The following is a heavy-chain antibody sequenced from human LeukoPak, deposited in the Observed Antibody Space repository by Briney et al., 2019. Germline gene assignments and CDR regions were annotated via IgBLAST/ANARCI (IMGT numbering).Heavy chain of an antibody. V-gene: IGHV3-23*01. CDR2: ISGSGGST. Sequence: GGSLRLSCAASGFTFSSYAMSWVRQAPGKGLEWVSAISGSGGSTYHADSVKGRFTISRDNSKNTLYLQMNSLRAEDTAVYYCAKAPPYYYDSSGTGDYWGQGTLVTVSS. CDR1: GFTFSSYA. J-gene: IGHJ4*02. D-gene: IGHD3-22*01. CDR3: AKAPPYYYDSSGTGDY.